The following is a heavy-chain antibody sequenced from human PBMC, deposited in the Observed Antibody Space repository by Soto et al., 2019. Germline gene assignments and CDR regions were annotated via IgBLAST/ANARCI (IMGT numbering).Heavy chain of an antibody. CDR2: ISGSGGST. V-gene: IGHV3-23*01. Sequence: EVQLLESGGGLVQPGGSLRLSCAASGITFTAYAMSWVRQAPGKGLEWVSSISGSGGSTYYADSVKGRHTISRDNSKNTLYLQMNSLTAEDTAVYYCATIIIPAATNLYWGQGTLVTVSS. D-gene: IGHD2-2*01. CDR3: ATIIIPAATNLY. CDR1: GITFTAYA. J-gene: IGHJ4*02.